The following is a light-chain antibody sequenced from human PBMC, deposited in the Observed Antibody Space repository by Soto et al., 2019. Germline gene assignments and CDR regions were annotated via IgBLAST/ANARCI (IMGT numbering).Light chain of an antibody. CDR3: AAWDDSLSGRV. CDR1: SSNIANNN. Sequence: QAVVTQPPSASETPGQRVTISCSGSSSNIANNNVYWYQQLSGTAPKVLIYSNNQRPSGVPDRFSGSKSGTSASLAISGLRSEDEADYYCAAWDDSLSGRVFGGGTKLTVL. CDR2: SNN. V-gene: IGLV1-47*02. J-gene: IGLJ3*02.